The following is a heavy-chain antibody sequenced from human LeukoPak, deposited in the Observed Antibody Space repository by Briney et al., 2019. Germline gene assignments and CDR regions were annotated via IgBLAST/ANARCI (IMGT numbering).Heavy chain of an antibody. V-gene: IGHV4-59*01. J-gene: IGHJ5*02. D-gene: IGHD3-10*01. CDR1: GGSFSGYY. CDR2: IYYSGDT. Sequence: PSETLSLTCAVYGGSFSGYYWSWIRQPPGRGLEWIGYIYYSGDTNYNPSLKSRVTISVDTSKNQLSLKLSSVTTADTAVYYCARGPYGSGISNWFDPWGQGTLVIVSS. CDR3: ARGPYGSGISNWFDP.